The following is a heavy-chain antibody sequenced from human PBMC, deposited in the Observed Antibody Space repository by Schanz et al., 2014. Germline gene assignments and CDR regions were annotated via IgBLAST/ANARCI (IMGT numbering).Heavy chain of an antibody. CDR1: GFTFSSYS. J-gene: IGHJ4*02. V-gene: IGHV3-48*01. CDR2: ISSSSSTR. Sequence: EVQLVESGGGLVQPGGSLRLSCAASGFTFSSYSMNWVRQAPGKGLEWVSYISSSSSTRYYADSVKGRFTISRDNAKNSLSLQMNSLRVEDTAVYYCARGGPAYYFDDWGQGTLVTVSP. CDR3: ARGGPAYYFDD.